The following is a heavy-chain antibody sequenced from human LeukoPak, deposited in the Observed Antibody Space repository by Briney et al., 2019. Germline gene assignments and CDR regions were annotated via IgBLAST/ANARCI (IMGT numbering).Heavy chain of an antibody. V-gene: IGHV3-23*01. D-gene: IGHD3-10*02. J-gene: IGHJ4*02. Sequence: TGGSLRLSCAASGFMFRSSSMSCVRQVPGKGLEWVSTISASAGNIYYADSVKGRFTISRDNSKNTLFLQMNSLRAEDTAIYYCAKRPAAVRGVIPYVDYWGQGTLVTVSS. CDR1: GFMFRSSS. CDR3: AKRPAAVRGVIPYVDY. CDR2: ISASAGNI.